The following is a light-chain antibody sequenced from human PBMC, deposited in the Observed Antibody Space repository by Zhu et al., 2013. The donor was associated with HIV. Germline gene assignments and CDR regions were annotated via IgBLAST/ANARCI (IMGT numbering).Light chain of an antibody. V-gene: IGLV2-14*03. CDR2: QVN. Sequence: QSAPTQPASVSGSPGQSITLSCSGVGYSDSVSWYQQHPGKAPKLILYQVNRRPSDISDRFSGSKSENTAFLTISGLQADDEADYYCSSYTSSSTLVFGGGTKLTVL. CDR3: SSYTSSSTLV. CDR1: VGYSDS. J-gene: IGLJ2*01.